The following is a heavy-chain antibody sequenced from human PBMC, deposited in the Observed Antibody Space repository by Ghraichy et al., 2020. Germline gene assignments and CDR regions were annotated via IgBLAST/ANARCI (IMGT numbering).Heavy chain of an antibody. D-gene: IGHD2-2*01. J-gene: IGHJ5*02. Sequence: GWMNPNSGNTGYAQKFQGRVTMTRNTSISTAYMELSSLRSEDPAVYYCARYCSSNSCYESGVDPWGQGNMVTVYS. V-gene: IGHV1-8*01. CDR2: MNPNSGNT. CDR3: ARYCSSNSCYESGVDP.